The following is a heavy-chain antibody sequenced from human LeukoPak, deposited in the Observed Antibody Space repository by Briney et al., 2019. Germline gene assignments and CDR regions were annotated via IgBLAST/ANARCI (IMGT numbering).Heavy chain of an antibody. J-gene: IGHJ3*02. Sequence: SETLSLTCNVSGGSISSYYWGWIRQPPGKGLEWIGYIYTSGSTNYNPSLKSRVAISVDTSKNQFSLTLSSVTAADTAVYCCARRWYSWHDHAFDIWGQGTMVTVSS. CDR2: IYTSGST. D-gene: IGHD1-1*01. V-gene: IGHV4-4*09. CDR1: GGSISSYY. CDR3: ARRWYSWHDHAFDI.